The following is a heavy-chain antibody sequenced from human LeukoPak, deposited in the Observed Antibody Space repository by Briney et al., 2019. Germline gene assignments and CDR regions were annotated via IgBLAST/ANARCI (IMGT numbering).Heavy chain of an antibody. CDR2: IHYSGSI. J-gene: IGHJ6*03. D-gene: IGHD2-15*01. CDR3: ARGEAGYCSGGSCQYYYYYMDV. CDR1: GGSFSGYY. Sequence: SETLSLTCAVYGGSFSGYYWTWIRQPPGKGLDWIGEIHYSGSIHYNPSLKSRVTISVDTSKNQFSLKLSSVTAADTAVYYCARGEAGYCSGGSCQYYYYYMDVWGKGTTVTVSS. V-gene: IGHV4-34*01.